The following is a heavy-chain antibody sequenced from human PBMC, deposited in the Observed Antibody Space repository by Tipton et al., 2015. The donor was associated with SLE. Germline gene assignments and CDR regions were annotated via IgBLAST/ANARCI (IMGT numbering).Heavy chain of an antibody. J-gene: IGHJ3*01. CDR2: INQSGST. CDR3: ARGILEPGDY. Sequence: TLSLTCAVYGGSFSGHYWSWIRQSPGKGLEWIGEINQSGSTNYNPSLKSRVTISVDTSKNQFSLKLSSVTAADTAVYYCARGILEPGDYWGQGTMVTVSS. D-gene: IGHD7-27*01. CDR1: GGSFSGHY. V-gene: IGHV4-34*01.